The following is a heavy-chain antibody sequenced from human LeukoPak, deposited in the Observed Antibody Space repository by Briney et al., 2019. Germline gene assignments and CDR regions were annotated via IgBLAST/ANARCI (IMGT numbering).Heavy chain of an antibody. Sequence: ASVKVSCKASGYSFKNYGVTWVRQAPGQGLEWMGWISAYSGDTRYALRLQGRVTMTEDTSTDTAYMELSSLRSEDTAVYYCASAREYGDYAFDYWGQGTLVTVSS. D-gene: IGHD4-17*01. CDR3: ASAREYGDYAFDY. CDR2: ISAYSGDT. CDR1: GYSFKNYG. J-gene: IGHJ4*02. V-gene: IGHV1-18*01.